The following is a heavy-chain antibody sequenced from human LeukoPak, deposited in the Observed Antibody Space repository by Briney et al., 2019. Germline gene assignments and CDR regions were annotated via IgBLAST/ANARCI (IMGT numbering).Heavy chain of an antibody. V-gene: IGHV3-23*01. Sequence: QPGGSLRLSCAASGFTFSNSAVSWVRQAPGKGLEWLSTLSGSGITTYYADSVKGRFTISRDNSKNTLYLQMNSLRAEDTAVYYCAKGIYSSGWSYFDYSGHGTLVTVSS. CDR2: LSGSGITT. D-gene: IGHD6-19*01. CDR1: GFTFSNSA. J-gene: IGHJ4*01. CDR3: AKGIYSSGWSYFDY.